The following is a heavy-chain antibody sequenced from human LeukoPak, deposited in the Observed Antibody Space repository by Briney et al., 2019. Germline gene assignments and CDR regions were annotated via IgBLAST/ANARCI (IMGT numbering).Heavy chain of an antibody. D-gene: IGHD6-19*01. CDR3: ARVFGYSSGWYVSY. Sequence: GGSLRLSCAASGFTVSSNYMSWVRQAPGKGLEWVSVIYSGGSTYYADSVKGRFTISRDNSKNTLYLQMNSLRAEDTAAYYCARVFGYSSGWYVSYWGQGTLVTVSS. CDR1: GFTVSSNY. V-gene: IGHV3-53*01. J-gene: IGHJ4*02. CDR2: IYSGGST.